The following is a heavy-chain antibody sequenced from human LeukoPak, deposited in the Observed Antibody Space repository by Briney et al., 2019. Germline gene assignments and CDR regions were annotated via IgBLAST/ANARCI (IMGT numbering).Heavy chain of an antibody. V-gene: IGHV3-7*03. Sequence: GGSLRLSCAVSGFTFSDNLMTWVRQAPGKGLEWVATIKQDGSEKYYMDSVRGRFTISRVNAENSLYLQMNSLRAEDTAVYHCTRGGYSTSWYWIYWGPGTLVTVSS. J-gene: IGHJ4*02. CDR1: GFTFSDNL. CDR3: TRGGYSTSWYWIY. D-gene: IGHD2-2*01. CDR2: IKQDGSEK.